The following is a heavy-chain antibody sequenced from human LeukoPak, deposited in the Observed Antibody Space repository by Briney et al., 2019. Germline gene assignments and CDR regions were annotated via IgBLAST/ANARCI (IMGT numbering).Heavy chain of an antibody. CDR1: GGSISSSSYY. D-gene: IGHD3-22*01. V-gene: IGHV4-39*07. CDR3: ARGPRGDSSGYFYFDY. CDR2: IYYSGST. J-gene: IGHJ4*02. Sequence: PSETLSLTCTVSGGSISSSSYYWGWIRQPPGKGLEWIGSIYYSGSTYYNPSLKSRVTISVDTSKNQFSLKLSSVTAADTAVYYCARGPRGDSSGYFYFDYWGQGTLVTV.